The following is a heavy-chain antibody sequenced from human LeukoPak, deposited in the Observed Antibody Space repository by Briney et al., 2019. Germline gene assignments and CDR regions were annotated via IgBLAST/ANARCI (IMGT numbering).Heavy chain of an antibody. CDR3: AKHDSSSDF. V-gene: IGHV3-30*02. J-gene: IGHJ4*02. Sequence: GGSLRLSCAAPGFIFSSYGMHWVRQAPGKGLEWVAFIRSDGSDTYSAASVKGRFTISRDNSKNTLWLQMNSLRAEDTAVYYCAKHDSSSDFWGQGTLVTVSS. CDR1: GFIFSSYG. D-gene: IGHD3-22*01. CDR2: IRSDGSDT.